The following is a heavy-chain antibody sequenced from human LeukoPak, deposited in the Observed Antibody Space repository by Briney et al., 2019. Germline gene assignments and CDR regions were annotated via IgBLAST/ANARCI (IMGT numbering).Heavy chain of an antibody. CDR3: ARDNWNYGSSMDV. V-gene: IGHV4-31*03. D-gene: IGHD1-7*01. J-gene: IGHJ6*02. CDR1: GGSISSGGYY. CDR2: IYYSGST. Sequence: SETLSLTCTVSGGSISSGGYYWSWIRQHPGKGLEWIGYIYYSGSTYYNPSPKSRVTISVDTSKNQFSLKLSSVTAADTAVYYCARDNWNYGSSMDVWGQGTTVTVSS.